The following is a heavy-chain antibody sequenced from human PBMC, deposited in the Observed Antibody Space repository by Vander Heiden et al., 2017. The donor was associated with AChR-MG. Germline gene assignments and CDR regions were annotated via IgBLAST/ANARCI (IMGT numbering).Heavy chain of an antibody. V-gene: IGHV3-72*01. J-gene: IGHJ3*01. D-gene: IGHD2-21*01. CDR3: ARGHNAFDA. CDR2: SRSKANSFTT. Sequence: EVQLVESGGGLVQPGGSLRLSCAVSGFTLRDHYMDWVRQAPGKGLEWVGRSRSKANSFTTEYAASVKGRFTISRDDSKNSLELQMNSLKIEDTAVYYCARGHNAFDAWGQGTMVTVSS. CDR1: GFTLRDHY.